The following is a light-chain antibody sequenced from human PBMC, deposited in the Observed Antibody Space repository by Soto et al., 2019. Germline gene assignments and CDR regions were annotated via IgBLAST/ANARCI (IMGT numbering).Light chain of an antibody. V-gene: IGKV3-15*01. J-gene: IGKJ1*01. Sequence: EIVLTQSPATLSLSPGEGATLSCRASQSVSSYLAWYQQKPGQAPRLLMYGASTRATGIPARFSGSGSGTEFTLTISSLQSEDFAVYYCQQYNNWPRTFGQGTKVDI. CDR1: QSVSSY. CDR2: GAS. CDR3: QQYNNWPRT.